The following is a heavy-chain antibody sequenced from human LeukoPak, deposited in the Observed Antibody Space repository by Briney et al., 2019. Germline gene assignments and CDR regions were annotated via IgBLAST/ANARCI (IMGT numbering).Heavy chain of an antibody. Sequence: PGGSLRLSCAASGFTFSSYEMNWVRQAPGKGLEWVSYISSSGRTVYYADSVKGRFTISRDNAKNSLYLQMNSLRPEDTAIYYCARVGSGNCDYWGQGTLVTVSS. J-gene: IGHJ4*02. CDR1: GFTFSSYE. CDR3: ARVGSGNCDY. V-gene: IGHV3-48*03. CDR2: ISSSGRTV. D-gene: IGHD4-23*01.